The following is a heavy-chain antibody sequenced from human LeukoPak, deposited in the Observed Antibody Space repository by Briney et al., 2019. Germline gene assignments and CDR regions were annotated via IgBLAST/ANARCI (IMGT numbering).Heavy chain of an antibody. J-gene: IGHJ1*01. CDR3: ARGPPRGYFQH. D-gene: IGHD3-16*01. V-gene: IGHV4-30-2*01. CDR1: GGSISSGGYS. CDR2: IYHSGST. Sequence: PSETLSLTCAVSGGSISSGGYSWSWIRQPPGTGLEWIGYIYHSGSTYYNPSLKSRVTISVDRSKNQFSLKLSSVTAADTAVYYCARGPPRGYFQHWGQGTLVTVSS.